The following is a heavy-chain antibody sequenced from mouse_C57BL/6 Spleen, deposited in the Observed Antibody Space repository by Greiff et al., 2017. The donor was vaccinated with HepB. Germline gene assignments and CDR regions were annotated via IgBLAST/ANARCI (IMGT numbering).Heavy chain of an antibody. CDR3: AREGYGSSWFAY. CDR2: ISDGGSYT. J-gene: IGHJ3*01. Sequence: EVKVVESGGGLVKPGGSLKLSCAASGFTFSSYAMSWVRQTPEKRLEWVATISDGGSYTYYPDNVKGRFTISRDNAKNNLYLQMSHLKSEDTAMYYCAREGYGSSWFAYWGQGTLVTVSA. V-gene: IGHV5-4*01. D-gene: IGHD1-1*01. CDR1: GFTFSSYA.